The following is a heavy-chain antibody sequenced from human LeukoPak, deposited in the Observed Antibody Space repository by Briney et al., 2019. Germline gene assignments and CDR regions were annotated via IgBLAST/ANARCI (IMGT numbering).Heavy chain of an antibody. Sequence: SETLSLTCAVYGGSFSGYYWSWIRQPPGKGLEWIGEINHSGSTNYNPSLKSRVTISVDTSKNQFSLKLSSVTAADTAVYYCARGSGYSYGYWGQGTLVTVSS. CDR3: ARGSGYSYGY. D-gene: IGHD5-18*01. V-gene: IGHV4-34*01. J-gene: IGHJ4*02. CDR1: GGSFSGYY. CDR2: INHSGST.